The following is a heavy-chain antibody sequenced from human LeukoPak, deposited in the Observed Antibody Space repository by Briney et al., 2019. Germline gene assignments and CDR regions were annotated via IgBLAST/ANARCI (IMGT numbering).Heavy chain of an antibody. CDR3: VKSAGKDGYRDVFDI. D-gene: IGHD5-24*01. CDR2: ITKSGDQT. CDR1: GFTFSSYS. J-gene: IGHJ3*02. V-gene: IGHV3-23*01. Sequence: GGSLRLSCAASGFTFSSYSMSWVRQAPGKGLEWVSTITKSGDQTHYADSVRGLFTISRDIFKNTLYLQMNSLRAEDTAVYHCVKSAGKDGYRDVFDIWGQGTVVTVSS.